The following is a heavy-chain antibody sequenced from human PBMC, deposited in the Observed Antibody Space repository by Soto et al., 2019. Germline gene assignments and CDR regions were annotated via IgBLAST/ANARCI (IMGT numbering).Heavy chain of an antibody. CDR3: ARDGWDSTYYYYYYMDV. V-gene: IGHV1-18*01. CDR2: ISAYNGNT. D-gene: IGHD6-19*01. CDR1: GYTFTSYG. Sequence: ASVKVSCKASGYTFTSYGISWVRQAPGQGLEWMGWISAYNGNTNYAQKLQGRVTITRDTSASTAYMELSSLRSEDTAVYYCARDGWDSTYYYYYYMDVWGKGTTVTVSS. J-gene: IGHJ6*03.